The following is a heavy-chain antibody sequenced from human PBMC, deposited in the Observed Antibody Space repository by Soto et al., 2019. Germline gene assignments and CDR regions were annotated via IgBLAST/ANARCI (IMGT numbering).Heavy chain of an antibody. Sequence: WGSLRLSCAVSGVSFSAYWMHWVRQVPWKGLTWVSRISDDGSTATYADSVKGRFVISRDNAKNSLYLEMNTLRVDDSGLYYCARGPRVSSTGTGAHWGRGTLVTVSS. CDR1: GVSFSAYW. CDR3: ARGPRVSSTGTGAH. J-gene: IGHJ4*02. CDR2: ISDDGSTA. V-gene: IGHV3-74*01. D-gene: IGHD1-1*01.